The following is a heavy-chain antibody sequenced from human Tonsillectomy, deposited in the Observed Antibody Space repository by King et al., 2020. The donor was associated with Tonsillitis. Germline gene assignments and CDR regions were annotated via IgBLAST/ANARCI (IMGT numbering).Heavy chain of an antibody. CDR3: ARDFLWLGSTWFDP. CDR2: MYTSGTT. Sequence: VQLQESGPGLVKPSETLSLTCTVSGGSISSYYWSWIRQPAGKGLEWIGRMYTSGTTNYNPSLKSRVTMSVDTSKNQFSLNLSSVTAADTAVYYCARDFLWLGSTWFDPWGQGTLVTVSS. J-gene: IGHJ5*02. V-gene: IGHV4-4*07. D-gene: IGHD1-26*01. CDR1: GGSISSYY.